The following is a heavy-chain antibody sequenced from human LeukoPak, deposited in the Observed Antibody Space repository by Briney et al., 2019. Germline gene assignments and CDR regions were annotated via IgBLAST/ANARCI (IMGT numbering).Heavy chain of an antibody. CDR2: IYYSGST. CDR3: ARVRDYDFWSGYCFDY. CDR1: GGSISSYY. D-gene: IGHD3-3*01. J-gene: IGHJ4*02. Sequence: SETLSLTCTVSGGSISSYYWSWIRQPPGKGLEWIGYIYYSGSTNYNPSLKSRVTISVDTFENQFSLKLSSVTAADTAVHYCARVRDYDFWSGYCFDYWGQGTLVTVSS. V-gene: IGHV4-59*01.